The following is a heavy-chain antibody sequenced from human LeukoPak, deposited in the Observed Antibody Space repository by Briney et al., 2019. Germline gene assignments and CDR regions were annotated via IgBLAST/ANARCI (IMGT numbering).Heavy chain of an antibody. J-gene: IGHJ6*03. CDR3: ARVVVVASRMDV. V-gene: IGHV3-7*01. D-gene: IGHD2-15*01. Sequence: PGGSLRLSCAASGFTFSSYWMSWVRQAPGKGLEWVANINQDVSEKYCVDSVKGRFTISRDNAKNSLYLQMNSLRAEDTAVYYCARVVVVASRMDVWGKGTTVTVSS. CDR2: INQDVSEK. CDR1: GFTFSSYW.